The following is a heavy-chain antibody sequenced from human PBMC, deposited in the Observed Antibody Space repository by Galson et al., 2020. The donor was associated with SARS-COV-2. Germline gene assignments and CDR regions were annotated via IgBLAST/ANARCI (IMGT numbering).Heavy chain of an antibody. D-gene: IGHD3-22*01. CDR1: GGTFSSYA. CDR3: ARTNYYDSSGYSYYYYMDV. Sequence: SVKVSCKASGGTFSSYAISWVRQAPGQGLEWMGGIIPIFGTANYAQKFQGRVTITTDESTSTAYMELSSLRSEDTAVYYCARTNYYDSSGYSYYYYMDVWGKGTTVTVSS. CDR2: IIPIFGTA. V-gene: IGHV1-69*05. J-gene: IGHJ6*03.